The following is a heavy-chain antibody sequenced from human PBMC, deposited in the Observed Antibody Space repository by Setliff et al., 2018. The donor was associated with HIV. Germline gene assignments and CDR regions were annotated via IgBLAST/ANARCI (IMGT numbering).Heavy chain of an antibody. CDR2: VFNSGST. CDR1: GDSIDSSYYY. CDR3: ARLPGTGDFDF. V-gene: IGHV4-39*01. D-gene: IGHD1-7*01. Sequence: SETLSLTCKVSGDSIDSSYYYWAWIRQPPGRGLEWIGTVFNSGSTYYTPSLRGRVTISVDTSKDQFSLKLISVTAADTAVYYCARLPGTGDFDFWGQGSLVTVSS. J-gene: IGHJ4*02.